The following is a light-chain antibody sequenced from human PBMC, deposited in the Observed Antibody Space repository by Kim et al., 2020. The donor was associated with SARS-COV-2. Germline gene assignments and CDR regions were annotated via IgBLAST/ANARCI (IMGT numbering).Light chain of an antibody. Sequence: SASVGDRVTITCRASQGVSDDLAWYQQKPGKAPKRLIYGASILQTGVPSRFSGSGSGTEFTLTITGLQPEDFTTYYCLQHTAFPPTFGQGTKLEI. CDR2: GAS. CDR3: LQHTAFPPT. CDR1: QGVSDD. V-gene: IGKV1-17*01. J-gene: IGKJ2*01.